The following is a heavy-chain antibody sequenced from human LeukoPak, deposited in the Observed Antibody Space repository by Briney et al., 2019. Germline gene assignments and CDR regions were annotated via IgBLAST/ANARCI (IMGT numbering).Heavy chain of an antibody. Sequence: PSQTLSLTCTVSGGSISGGSYYWTWIRQPAGKGLDYIGRIYTSGSTNYNPSLKSRVTISLDTSKNQFSLKLTSVTAADTAVYYCARSPVTYGDFYFDYWGQGTLVTVSS. CDR2: IYTSGST. CDR1: GGSISGGSYY. J-gene: IGHJ4*02. CDR3: ARSPVTYGDFYFDY. V-gene: IGHV4-61*02. D-gene: IGHD4-17*01.